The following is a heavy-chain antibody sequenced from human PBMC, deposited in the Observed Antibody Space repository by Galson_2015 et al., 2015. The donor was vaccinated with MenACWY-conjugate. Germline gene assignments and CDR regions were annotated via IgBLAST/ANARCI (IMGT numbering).Heavy chain of an antibody. CDR3: ARSYVPGSDRKNYYMDV. CDR2: VNSDGSGT. J-gene: IGHJ6*03. V-gene: IGHV3-74*01. D-gene: IGHD3-16*01. Sequence: SLRLSCAASGFTFSSYWMHWVRQAPGKGLVWVSRVNSDGSGTGYADSVKGRFTISRDNAKNMLFLQMNSLKVEDTAVYYCARSYVPGSDRKNYYMDVWG. CDR1: GFTFSSYW.